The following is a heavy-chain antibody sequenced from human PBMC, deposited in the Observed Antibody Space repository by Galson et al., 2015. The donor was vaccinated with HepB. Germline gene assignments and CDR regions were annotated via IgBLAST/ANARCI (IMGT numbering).Heavy chain of an antibody. J-gene: IGHJ4*02. D-gene: IGHD5-24*01. CDR2: IRSKANSYAT. CDR1: GFTFSSYT. V-gene: IGHV3-73*01. Sequence: SLRLSCAASGFTFSSYTMNWVRQASGKGLEWVGRIRSKANSYATAYAASVKGRFTISRDDSKNTAYLQMNSLKTEDTAVYYCTRLNRREWDYFDYWGQGTRVTVSS. CDR3: TRLNRREWDYFDY.